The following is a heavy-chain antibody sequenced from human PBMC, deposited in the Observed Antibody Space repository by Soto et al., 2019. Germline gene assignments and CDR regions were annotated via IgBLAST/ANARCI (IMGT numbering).Heavy chain of an antibody. Sequence: GSLRLSCAASGFTVSSYSMNWVRQAPGKGLEWVSSISSSSSYIYYADSVKGRFTISRDNAKNSLYLQMNSLRAEDTAVYSCARVLPQTGRLWDYLDVWGKGTPVTAP. CDR3: ARVLPQTGRLWDYLDV. V-gene: IGHV3-21*01. D-gene: IGHD2-21*01. CDR1: GFTVSSYS. CDR2: ISSSSSYI. J-gene: IGHJ6*03.